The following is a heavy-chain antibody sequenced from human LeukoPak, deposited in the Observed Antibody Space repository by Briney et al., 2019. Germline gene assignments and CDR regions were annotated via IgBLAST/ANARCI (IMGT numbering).Heavy chain of an antibody. CDR2: ISNDGGGT. V-gene: IGHV3-23*01. D-gene: IGHD3-22*01. CDR1: GFIFNNFG. J-gene: IGHJ5*02. Sequence: GGSLRLSCTASGFIFNNFGLMWVRQATGQGLEWVSPISNDGGGTTYADFVKGGFTISRDNSKNTLFLQMNSLRAEDTALYYCAKGSSGYFADLWGQGTLVTVSS. CDR3: AKGSSGYFADL.